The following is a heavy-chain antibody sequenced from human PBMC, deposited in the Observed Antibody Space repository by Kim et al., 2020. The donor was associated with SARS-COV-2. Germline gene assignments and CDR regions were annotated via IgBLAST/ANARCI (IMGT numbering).Heavy chain of an antibody. V-gene: IGHV4-59*01. J-gene: IGHJ4*02. Sequence: PALKTRVTISVDTSTTQLSLKLSSVTAADTAVYYCARDGYSYGPGRYFDYWGQGTLVTVSS. D-gene: IGHD5-18*01. CDR3: ARDGYSYGPGRYFDY.